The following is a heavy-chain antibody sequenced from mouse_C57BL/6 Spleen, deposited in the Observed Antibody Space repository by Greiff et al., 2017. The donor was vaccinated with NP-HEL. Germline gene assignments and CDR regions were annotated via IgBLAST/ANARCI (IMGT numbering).Heavy chain of an antibody. D-gene: IGHD1-1*01. Sequence: VQLQQPGAELVRPGSSVKLSCKASGYTFTSYWMHWVKQRPIQGLEWIGNIDPSDSETPYNQKFKDKATLTVDKSSSTAYLQRSSLTSEDSAVYYCAREGDYYYGSSQYYFDYWGQGTTLTVAS. J-gene: IGHJ2*01. CDR1: GYTFTSYW. V-gene: IGHV1-52*01. CDR3: AREGDYYYGSSQYYFDY. CDR2: IDPSDSET.